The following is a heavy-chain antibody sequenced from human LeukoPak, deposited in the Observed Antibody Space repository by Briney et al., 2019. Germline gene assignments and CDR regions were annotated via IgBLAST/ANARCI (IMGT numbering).Heavy chain of an antibody. CDR2: IYRGGST. CDR3: ARMVVDITRYFDP. Sequence: SETLSLTCTVSGDSLSSSRYSWSWLRQPPGPGLEWIGYIYRGGSTHYNPSLESRVTLSMDRSKKQFYLKLTSATAADTAVYYCARMVVDITRYFDPWGQGTLVTVSS. J-gene: IGHJ5*02. V-gene: IGHV4-30-2*01. D-gene: IGHD2-15*01. CDR1: GDSLSSSRYS.